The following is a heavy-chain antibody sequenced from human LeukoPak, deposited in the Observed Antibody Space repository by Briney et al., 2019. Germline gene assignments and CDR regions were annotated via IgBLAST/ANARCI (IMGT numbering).Heavy chain of an antibody. CDR1: GFTFGTYA. V-gene: IGHV3-23*01. J-gene: IGHJ3*02. CDR3: AKSLRMATVNTAGWGDVFDI. CDR2: ISGNGGNT. Sequence: GGSLRLSCAASGFTFGTYAMTWVRQAPGKGLEWVSSISGNGGNTDYADSVKGRFTISRDNSKNTLFLQLNSLRADDTAVYYCAKSLRMATVNTAGWGDVFDIWGQGTMVTVSS. D-gene: IGHD4-17*01.